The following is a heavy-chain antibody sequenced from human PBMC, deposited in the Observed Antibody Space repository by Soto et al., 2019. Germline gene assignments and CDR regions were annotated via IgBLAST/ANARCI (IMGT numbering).Heavy chain of an antibody. Sequence: QVQLVQSGAEVKRAGASVKVSCTASGYTFTSYYMHWVRQAPGQGPEWVGIINHGGGRPEHAQKFNGRVNVTTDKGTNSVYMEISSLQYSDTAVYYCVRENVHHGCSSNVAEYWGKGIQIIVSS. D-gene: IGHD2-15*01. CDR3: VRENVHHGCSSNVAEY. V-gene: IGHV1-46*01. CDR2: INHGGGRP. CDR1: GYTFTSYY. J-gene: IGHJ4*02.